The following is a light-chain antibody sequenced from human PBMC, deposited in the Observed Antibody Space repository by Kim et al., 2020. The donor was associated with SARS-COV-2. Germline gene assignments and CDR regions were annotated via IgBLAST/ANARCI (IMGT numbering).Light chain of an antibody. CDR1: QSISSN. CDR2: GAS. V-gene: IGKV3-15*01. Sequence: EIVMTQSPTTLSVSPGERVALSCRASQSISSNLAWFQQKGGQAPRLLIHGASTRATGIPARFSGSGSGAEFTLTISSLQSEDFAVYYCQQYNNWPQTFGQGTRVEIK. CDR3: QQYNNWPQT. J-gene: IGKJ1*01.